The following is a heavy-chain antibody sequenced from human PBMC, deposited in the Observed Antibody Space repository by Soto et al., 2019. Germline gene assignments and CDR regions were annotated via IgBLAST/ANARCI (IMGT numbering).Heavy chain of an antibody. D-gene: IGHD4-17*01. V-gene: IGHV4-59*13. Sequence: PSETLSLTCTVSGGYISTYYWSWIRQPPGKGLEWIGYIYYSGSTNYNNGTTKYNPSLHSRVSISADSSKNQFSLNLRSVTAADTAVYYCAREGRLRWASNRDLYGYLDFWGQGNLVTVSS. CDR1: GGYISTYY. CDR3: AREGRLRWASNRDLYGYLDF. J-gene: IGHJ4*02. CDR2: IYYSGST.